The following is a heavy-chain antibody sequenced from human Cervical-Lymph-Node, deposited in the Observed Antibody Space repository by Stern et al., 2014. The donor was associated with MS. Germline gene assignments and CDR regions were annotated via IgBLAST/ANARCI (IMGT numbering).Heavy chain of an antibody. CDR3: ATSIQLGYFDL. Sequence: VQLVESGAEVKKPGASVKVSCKASIYTFTNYGISWVRQAPGQGLELMGWISAYNGTTIYAQKLQGRVTMTTDTSTSTAYMELRSLRSDDTAVYYCATSIQLGYFDLWGRGTLVTVSS. V-gene: IGHV1-18*01. J-gene: IGHJ2*01. D-gene: IGHD2-2*01. CDR2: ISAYNGTT. CDR1: IYTFTNYG.